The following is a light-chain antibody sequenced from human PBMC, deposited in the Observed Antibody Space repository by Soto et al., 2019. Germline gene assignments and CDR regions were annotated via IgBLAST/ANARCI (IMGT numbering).Light chain of an antibody. V-gene: IGKV3-15*01. Sequence: EIVMTQSPATLSVSPGERATLSCRASQSVNSKLAWYQQKPGQAPRLLIYGASTRATGIPARFSGSGSETEFTLTISGLQSEDFAVFYCKQYDIWPPSFGPGTKVDIK. CDR2: GAS. CDR3: KQYDIWPPS. J-gene: IGKJ3*01. CDR1: QSVNSK.